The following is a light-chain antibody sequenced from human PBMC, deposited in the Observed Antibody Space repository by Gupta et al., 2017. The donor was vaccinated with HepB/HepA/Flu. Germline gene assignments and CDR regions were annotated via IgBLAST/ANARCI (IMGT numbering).Light chain of an antibody. J-gene: IGKJ3*01. CDR1: QSINNDY. CDR3: HQYGWAPT. Sequence: EIVLPQSPGTLSLSPGERATLSCRASQSINNDYLAWYQQKPGQAPRLLIYGISRRATGVPDRFTGSGSGTDFTLTISRLEPADFGVYHWHQYGWAPTFGPGTKVDIK. CDR2: GIS. V-gene: IGKV3-20*01.